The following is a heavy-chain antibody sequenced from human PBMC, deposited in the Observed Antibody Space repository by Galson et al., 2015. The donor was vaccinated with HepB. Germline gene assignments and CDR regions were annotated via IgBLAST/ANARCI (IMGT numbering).Heavy chain of an antibody. CDR2: ISSSSSYI. Sequence: SLRLSCAASGFTFSSYSMNWVRQAPGKGLEWVSSISSSSSYIYYADSVKGRFTISRDNAKNSLYLQMNSLRAEDTAVYYCAREIAAAGYYYYGMDVWGQGTTVTVSS. V-gene: IGHV3-21*01. D-gene: IGHD6-13*01. CDR3: AREIAAAGYYYYGMDV. CDR1: GFTFSSYS. J-gene: IGHJ6*02.